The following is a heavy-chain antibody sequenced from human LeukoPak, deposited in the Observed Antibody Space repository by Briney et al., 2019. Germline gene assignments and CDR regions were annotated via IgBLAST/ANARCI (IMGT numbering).Heavy chain of an antibody. CDR1: GFTFSSYA. J-gene: IGHJ3*02. CDR3: ARDSNPNDGQVFYDAFDI. V-gene: IGHV3-23*01. D-gene: IGHD5/OR15-5a*01. CDR2: ISGSGGST. Sequence: TGGSLRLSCAASGFTFSSYAMSWVRQAPGKGLEWVSAISGSGGSTYYADSVKGRFTISRDNSKNTLYLQMNSLRAEDTAVYFCARDSNPNDGQVFYDAFDIWGQGTMVTVSS.